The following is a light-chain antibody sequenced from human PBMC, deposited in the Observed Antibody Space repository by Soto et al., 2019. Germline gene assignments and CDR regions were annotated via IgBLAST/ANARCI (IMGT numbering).Light chain of an antibody. V-gene: IGLV2-8*01. CDR1: SSDIGDYNY. CDR3: ISYAGTHNVI. CDR2: AVN. J-gene: IGLJ2*01. Sequence: QSALTQPPSASGSPGQSVTISCTGTSSDIGDYNYVSWYQQHPGKAPNRIIYAVNQRPSGVPDRVSGSKSGNTASLPFSGLQADDEAYYYGISYAGTHNVIFGGGTKLTVL.